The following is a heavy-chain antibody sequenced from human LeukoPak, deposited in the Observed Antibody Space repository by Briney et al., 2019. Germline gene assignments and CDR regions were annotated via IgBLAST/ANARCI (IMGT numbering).Heavy chain of an antibody. CDR1: GGSFSGYY. CDR2: IHHSGST. V-gene: IGHV4-34*01. Sequence: SETLSLTCAVYGGSFSGYYWSWIRQPPGKGLEWIGEIHHSGSTNYNPSLKSRVTISVDTSKNQFSLKLTSVTAADTAVYYCARGRAQLPYFDYWAREPWSPSPQ. CDR3: ARGRAQLPYFDY. J-gene: IGHJ4*02. D-gene: IGHD2-2*01.